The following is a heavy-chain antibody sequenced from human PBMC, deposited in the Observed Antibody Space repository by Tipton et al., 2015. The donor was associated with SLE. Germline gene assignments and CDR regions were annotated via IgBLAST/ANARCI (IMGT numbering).Heavy chain of an antibody. J-gene: IGHJ4*02. CDR1: GGSISDYY. V-gene: IGHV4-4*07. D-gene: IGHD3-9*01. Sequence: TLSLTCTVSGGSISDYYWSWIRQPAGKGLEWIGRGFASGTTDYNPSLKSRVTMSVDTSRNQFSLKLSSVTAADTAVYYCVRELDTFDIWGQGTLVTVSS. CDR3: VRELDTFDI. CDR2: GFASGTT.